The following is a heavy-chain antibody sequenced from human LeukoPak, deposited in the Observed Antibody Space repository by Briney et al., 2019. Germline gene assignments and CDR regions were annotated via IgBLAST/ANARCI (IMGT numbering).Heavy chain of an antibody. V-gene: IGHV5-51*01. CDR3: ARAPLDYDILTGYYNNYYFDY. D-gene: IGHD3-9*01. CDR1: GYSFTSYW. Sequence: GESQKISCKGSGYSFTSYWIGWVRQMPGKGLEWMGIIYPGDSDTRYSPSFQGQVTISADKSISTAYLQWSSLKASDTAMYYCARAPLDYDILTGYYNNYYFDYWGQGTLVTVSS. J-gene: IGHJ4*02. CDR2: IYPGDSDT.